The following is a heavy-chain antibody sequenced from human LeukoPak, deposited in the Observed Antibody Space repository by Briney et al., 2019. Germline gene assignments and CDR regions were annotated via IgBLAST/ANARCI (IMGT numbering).Heavy chain of an antibody. V-gene: IGHV3-23*01. D-gene: IGHD5-24*01. CDR3: AKDSDGAFGNWFDP. Sequence: GGSLRLSCAASGFTFSSYAMSWVRQAPGKGLGWVSAISGSGGSTYYADSVKGRFTISRDNSKNTLYLQMNSLRAEDTAVYYCAKDSDGAFGNWFDPWGQGTLVTVSS. CDR2: ISGSGGST. J-gene: IGHJ5*02. CDR1: GFTFSSYA.